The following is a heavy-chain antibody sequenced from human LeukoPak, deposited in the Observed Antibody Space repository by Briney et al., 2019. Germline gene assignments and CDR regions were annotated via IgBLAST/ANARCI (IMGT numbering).Heavy chain of an antibody. CDR2: IIPIFGTA. J-gene: IGHJ3*02. Sequence: ASVKVSCKASGYTFTGYYMHWVRQAPGQGLEWMGGIIPIFGTANYAQKFQGRVTITADESTSTAYMELSSLRSEDTAVYYCARGAAAGTPDAFDIWGQGTMVTVSS. D-gene: IGHD6-13*01. CDR1: GYTFTGYY. V-gene: IGHV1-69*13. CDR3: ARGAAAGTPDAFDI.